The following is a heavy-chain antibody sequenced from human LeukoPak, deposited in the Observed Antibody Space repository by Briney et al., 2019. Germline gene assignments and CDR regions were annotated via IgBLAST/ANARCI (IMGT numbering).Heavy chain of an antibody. J-gene: IGHJ5*02. Sequence: SETLSLTCTVSGGSTSSYYWSWIRQPAGKGLEWIGRIYTSGSTNYNPSLKSRVTMSVDTSKNQFSLKLSSVTAADTAVYYCARATYYYDSSGYSLNWFDPWGQGTLVTVSS. D-gene: IGHD3-22*01. CDR1: GGSTSSYY. CDR3: ARATYYYDSSGYSLNWFDP. V-gene: IGHV4-4*07. CDR2: IYTSGST.